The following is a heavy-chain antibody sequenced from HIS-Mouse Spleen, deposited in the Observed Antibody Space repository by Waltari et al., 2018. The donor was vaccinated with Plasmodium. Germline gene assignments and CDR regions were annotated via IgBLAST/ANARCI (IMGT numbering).Heavy chain of an antibody. D-gene: IGHD6-13*01. Sequence: QVQLVQSGAEVKKPGASVKVSCKASGYTFTGYYMHWVRRAPGQGLEWMGWINPNSGGTNYAQKFQGRVTRTRDTSISTAYRELGRLRSDDTAVYYCARVLGYKAAAGTFVEYFQHWGQGTLVTVSS. CDR3: ARVLGYKAAAGTFVEYFQH. J-gene: IGHJ1*01. CDR1: GYTFTGYY. CDR2: INPNSGGT. V-gene: IGHV1-2*02.